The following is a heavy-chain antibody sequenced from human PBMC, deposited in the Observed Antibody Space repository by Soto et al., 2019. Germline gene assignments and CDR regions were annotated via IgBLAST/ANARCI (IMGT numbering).Heavy chain of an antibody. V-gene: IGHV1-46*01. Sequence: APVKVPHQGSGSTFTPSHIDLVRHRPGQGIEWMGIINPSGGSTSYAQKFQGRVTMTRDTSTSTVYMELSSLRSEDTAVYYCARDLYYYGSGNYYDPFDVWGQGTLVTVSS. CDR2: INPSGGST. J-gene: IGHJ3*01. D-gene: IGHD3-10*01. CDR3: ARDLYYYGSGNYYDPFDV. CDR1: GSTFTPSH.